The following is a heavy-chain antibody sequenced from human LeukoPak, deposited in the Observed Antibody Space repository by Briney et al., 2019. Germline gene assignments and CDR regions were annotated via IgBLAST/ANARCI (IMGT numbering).Heavy chain of an antibody. CDR2: ISWNSGSI. CDR3: ARDHRWLNY. J-gene: IGHJ4*02. CDR1: GFTFDDYA. Sequence: GGSLRLSCAASGFTFDDYAMHWVRQAPGKGLEWVSGISWNSGSIGYADSVKGRFTISRDNAKNSLYLQMNSLRAEDTAVYYCARDHRWLNYWGQGTLVTVSS. D-gene: IGHD5-18*01. V-gene: IGHV3-9*01.